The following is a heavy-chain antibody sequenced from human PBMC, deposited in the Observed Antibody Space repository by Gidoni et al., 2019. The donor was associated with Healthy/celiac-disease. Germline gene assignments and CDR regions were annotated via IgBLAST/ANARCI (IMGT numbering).Heavy chain of an antibody. CDR1: GGSISSSSYY. Sequence: QLQLQESGPGLVKPSETLSLTCTVPGGSISSSSYYWGWIRQPPGKGLEWIGSIYYSGSTYYHPSLKSRVTISVDTSKNQFSLKLSSVTAADTAVYYCARQDSRRGGAFDIWGQGTMVTVSS. J-gene: IGHJ3*02. D-gene: IGHD4-4*01. V-gene: IGHV4-39*01. CDR3: ARQDSRRGGAFDI. CDR2: IYYSGST.